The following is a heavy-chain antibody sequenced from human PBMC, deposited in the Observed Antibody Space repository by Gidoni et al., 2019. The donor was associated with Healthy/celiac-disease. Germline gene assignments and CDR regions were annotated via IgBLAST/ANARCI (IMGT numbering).Heavy chain of an antibody. J-gene: IGHJ5*02. CDR3: AGCSEGDYANWFDP. CDR2: IYYSGST. CDR1: GRSISSYY. V-gene: IGHV4-59*01. Sequence: QVQLQASGPGLVKPSETLSLTCTVSGRSISSYYWSWIRQPPGKGLEWIGYIYYSGSTNYNPSLKSRVTISVDTSKNQFSLKLSSVTAADTAVYYCAGCSEGDYANWFDPWGQGTLVTVSS. D-gene: IGHD4-17*01.